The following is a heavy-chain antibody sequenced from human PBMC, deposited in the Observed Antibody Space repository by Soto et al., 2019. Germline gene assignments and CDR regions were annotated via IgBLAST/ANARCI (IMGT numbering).Heavy chain of an antibody. CDR3: AGTYYYDSSGYQYGDFDY. CDR2: IYYSGST. D-gene: IGHD3-22*01. Sequence: SETLSLTCTVSGGSISSYYWSWIRQPPGKGLEWIGYIYYSGSTNYNPSLKSRVTISVDTSKNQFSLKLSSVTAADTAVYYCAGTYYYDSSGYQYGDFDYWGQGTLVTVSS. CDR1: GGSISSYY. J-gene: IGHJ4*02. V-gene: IGHV4-59*01.